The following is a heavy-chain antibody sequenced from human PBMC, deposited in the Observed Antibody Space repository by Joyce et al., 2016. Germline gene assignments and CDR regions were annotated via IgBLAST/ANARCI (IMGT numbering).Heavy chain of an antibody. J-gene: IGHJ6*02. CDR3: ARDRVAIFAVAKKGHSYGMDV. D-gene: IGHD3-3*01. V-gene: IGHV4-4*07. CDR1: GGSVSNYN. CDR2: IYTSGST. Sequence: QVQLQESGPGLVKPSQTLSLTCTVSGGSVSNYNWSWVRQPAGKGLEGIGRIYTSGSTNYNPSLKNRVTMSLDTSKNQFSLKLTSVTAADTAVYYCARDRVAIFAVAKKGHSYGMDVWGQGTTVTVSS.